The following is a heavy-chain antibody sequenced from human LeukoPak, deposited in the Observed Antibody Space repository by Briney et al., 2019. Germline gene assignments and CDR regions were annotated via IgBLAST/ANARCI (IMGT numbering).Heavy chain of an antibody. J-gene: IGHJ4*02. CDR1: GGSISSYY. V-gene: IGHV4-4*07. Sequence: SETLSLTCTVSGGSISSYYWSWIRQPAGTGLEWIGHIYTSGSTNYNPSLERRVTMSVDTSKHQFSLKLSSLTAAGTAVYYCARETSTRYFDYWGQGTLVTVSS. CDR3: ARETSTRYFDY. CDR2: IYTSGST.